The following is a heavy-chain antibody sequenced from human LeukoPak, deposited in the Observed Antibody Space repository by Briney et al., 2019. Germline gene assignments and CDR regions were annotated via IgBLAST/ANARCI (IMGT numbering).Heavy chain of an antibody. Sequence: SETLSLTCTVSGGSISSYYLSWIRQPPGKGLEWIGYIYYSGSTNYNPSLKSRVTISVDTSKNQFSLKPSSVTAADTAVYYCARHLYDSSGYYDYWGQGTLVTVSS. J-gene: IGHJ4*02. CDR1: GGSISSYY. V-gene: IGHV4-59*08. D-gene: IGHD3-22*01. CDR3: ARHLYDSSGYYDY. CDR2: IYYSGST.